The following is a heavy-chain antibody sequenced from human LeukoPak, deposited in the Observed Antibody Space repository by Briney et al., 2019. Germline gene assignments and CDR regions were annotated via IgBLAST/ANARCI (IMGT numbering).Heavy chain of an antibody. CDR2: ISSSSSPI. CDR3: ARDEGIGTMVRGVIPAPFDY. V-gene: IGHV3-48*01. D-gene: IGHD3-10*01. J-gene: IGHJ4*02. CDR1: GFTFSTYS. Sequence: GGSLRLSCAASGFTFSTYSMNWVRQAPGKGLEWVSYISSSSSPIYYADSVKGRFTISRDNAKNSLYLQMNSLRAEDTAVYYCARDEGIGTMVRGVIPAPFDYWGQGTLVTVSS.